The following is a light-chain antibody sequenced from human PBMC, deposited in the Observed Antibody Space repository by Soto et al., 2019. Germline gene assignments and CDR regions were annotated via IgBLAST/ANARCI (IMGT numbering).Light chain of an antibody. CDR2: GAS. Sequence: EILMTQSPVTLSVSPGERATLSFRASESVSSNLAWFQQKPGQAPRLLIYGASTRATGVPARFSGSGSGTEFTLTISSLQPDDFATYYCQQYNVYSTFGGGTKVDIK. V-gene: IGKV3-15*01. J-gene: IGKJ4*01. CDR1: ESVSSN. CDR3: QQYNVYST.